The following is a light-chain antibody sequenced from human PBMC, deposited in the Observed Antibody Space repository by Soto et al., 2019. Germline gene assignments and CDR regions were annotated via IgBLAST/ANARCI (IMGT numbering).Light chain of an antibody. CDR2: GAS. V-gene: IGKV3-15*01. CDR1: QTVNSN. Sequence: EIVMTQSPATLSVSPGERATLSCRASQTVNSNLAWYQQKPGQAPRLLIYGASTRATGIPARFSGSGSGTEFTLTITSLQSEDFALYYCQQYNNRPPWTFGQGTKVDIK. CDR3: QQYNNRPPWT. J-gene: IGKJ1*01.